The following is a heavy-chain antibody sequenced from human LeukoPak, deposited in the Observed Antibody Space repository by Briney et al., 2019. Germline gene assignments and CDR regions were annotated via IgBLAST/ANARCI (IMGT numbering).Heavy chain of an antibody. CDR3: ARSQNYYGSGDY. D-gene: IGHD3-10*01. CDR1: GDSVSNGNYY. CDR2: IYYTGST. J-gene: IGHJ4*02. V-gene: IGHV4-61*01. Sequence: PSETLSLTCTVSGDSVSNGNYYWSWLRQPPGKALEWIGYIYYTGSTYYNPSLEGRVTISLDTSRNQFSVKLSSVTAADTAVYYCARSQNYYGSGDYWSQGTLVTVSS.